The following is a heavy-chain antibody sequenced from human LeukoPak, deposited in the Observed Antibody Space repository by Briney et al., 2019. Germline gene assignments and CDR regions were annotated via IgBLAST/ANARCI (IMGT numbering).Heavy chain of an antibody. Sequence: GGSLRLSCAASGFSLSNSAMSWVRQAPGKGLEWLSLIVASSGSTFYADSVKGRFTISRDNSKNTLYLQMHSLRAEDTAVYYCAKEEEAYYYMDVWGKGTTVTVSS. CDR2: IVASSGST. J-gene: IGHJ6*03. CDR1: GFSLSNSA. CDR3: AKEEEAYYYMDV. V-gene: IGHV3-23*01.